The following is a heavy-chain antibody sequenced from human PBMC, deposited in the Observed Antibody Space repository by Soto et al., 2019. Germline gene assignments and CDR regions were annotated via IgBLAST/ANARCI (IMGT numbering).Heavy chain of an antibody. CDR3: ARDLPGDDYGDYGRLSWFDP. CDR1: GYTFTSYG. D-gene: IGHD4-17*01. V-gene: IGHV1-18*01. Sequence: ASVKVSCKASGYTFTSYGISWVRQAPGQGLEWMGWISAYNGNTNYAQKPQGRVTMTTDTSTSTADMEPRSLRSDDTAVYYCARDLPGDDYGDYGRLSWFDPWGQGTLVTVSS. CDR2: ISAYNGNT. J-gene: IGHJ5*02.